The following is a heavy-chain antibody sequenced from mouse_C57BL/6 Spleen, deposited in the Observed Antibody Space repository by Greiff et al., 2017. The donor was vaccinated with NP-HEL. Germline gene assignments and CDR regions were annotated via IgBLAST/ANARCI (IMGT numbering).Heavy chain of an antibody. J-gene: IGHJ4*01. CDR3: ARPLTTVVPLAMDY. CDR1: GYTFTSYW. V-gene: IGHV1-69*01. Sequence: QVQLQQPGAELVMPGASVKLSCKASGYTFTSYWMHWVKQRPGQGLEWIGEIDPSDSYTNYNQKFKGKSTLTVDKSSSTAYMQLSSLTSEDSAVYYCARPLTTVVPLAMDYWGQGTSVTVSS. CDR2: IDPSDSYT. D-gene: IGHD1-1*01.